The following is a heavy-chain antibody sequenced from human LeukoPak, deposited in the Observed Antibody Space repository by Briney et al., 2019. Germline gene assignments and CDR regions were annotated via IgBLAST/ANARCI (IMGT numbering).Heavy chain of an antibody. Sequence: ASVKVSCKASGYTFTGYYIHWVRQAPGQGLEWMGWINPNSGGTNYAQNFQGRVTMTRDTSISTAYTELSRLRSEDTAVYYCARALSSSWYGPGDCWGQGTLVTVSS. D-gene: IGHD6-13*01. CDR3: ARALSSSWYGPGDC. CDR2: INPNSGGT. CDR1: GYTFTGYY. J-gene: IGHJ4*02. V-gene: IGHV1-2*02.